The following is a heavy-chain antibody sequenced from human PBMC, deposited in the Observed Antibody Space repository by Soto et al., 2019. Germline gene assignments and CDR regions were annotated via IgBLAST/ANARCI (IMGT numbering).Heavy chain of an antibody. D-gene: IGHD2-8*02. V-gene: IGHV4-31*03. CDR3: ARDGGRRGYCTGDKCYERADS. CDR2: IYYTGRA. CDR1: GGSISSGVYY. Sequence: SSETLSLTCTVSGGSISSGVYYWSWIRQHPGKGLEWIGFIYYTGRAYYNPSLRSRVIMSVDTSKNQFSLNLTSVTAADAAVYYCARDGGRRGYCTGDKCYERADSWGPGTLVTVPQ. J-gene: IGHJ5*01.